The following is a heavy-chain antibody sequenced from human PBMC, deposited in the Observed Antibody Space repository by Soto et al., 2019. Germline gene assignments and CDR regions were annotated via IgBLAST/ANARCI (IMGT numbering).Heavy chain of an antibody. CDR3: AAEGRSSGWYGIDYFDY. V-gene: IGHV1-58*01. CDR2: IVVGSGNT. D-gene: IGHD6-19*01. J-gene: IGHJ4*02. Sequence: ASVKVSCKASGFTFTSSAVQWVRQARGQRLEWIGWIVVGSGNTNYAQKFQERVTITRDMSTSTAYMELSSLRSEDTAVYYCAAEGRSSGWYGIDYFDYWGQGTLVTVS. CDR1: GFTFTSSA.